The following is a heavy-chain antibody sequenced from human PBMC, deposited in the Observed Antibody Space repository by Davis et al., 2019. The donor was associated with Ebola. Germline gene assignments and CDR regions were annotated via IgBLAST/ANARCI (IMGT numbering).Heavy chain of an antibody. J-gene: IGHJ3*02. CDR2: ISWNSGSI. Sequence: SPKTPCAASGFTFDDYVMHWVRQAPGKGLEWVSGISWNSGSIGYADSVKGRFTISRDSAKNSLYLQMNSLRAEDMALYYCAKETGTEGAFDIWGQGTMVTVSS. CDR1: GFTFDDYV. D-gene: IGHD1-7*01. V-gene: IGHV3-9*03. CDR3: AKETGTEGAFDI.